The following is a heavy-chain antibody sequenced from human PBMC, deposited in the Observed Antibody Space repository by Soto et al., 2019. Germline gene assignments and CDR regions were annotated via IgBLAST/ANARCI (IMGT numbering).Heavy chain of an antibody. Sequence: SETLSLTCSVSGDSVSSGAYYWSWIRQPPGKGLEWIAYIYYTGSTYYNPSLKSRVTMSIDTSNNQFSLKLSSVTAADTAVYYCVRIGNRLSSVYHGFDYWGQGTLVTVSS. CDR1: GDSVSSGAYY. D-gene: IGHD3-22*01. CDR3: VRIGNRLSSVYHGFDY. CDR2: IYYTGST. J-gene: IGHJ4*02. V-gene: IGHV4-30-4*01.